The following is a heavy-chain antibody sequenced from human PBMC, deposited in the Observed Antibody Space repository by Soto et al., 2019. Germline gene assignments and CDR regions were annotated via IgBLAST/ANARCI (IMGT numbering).Heavy chain of an antibody. J-gene: IGHJ4*02. V-gene: IGHV4-39*01. CDR2: VYYSGST. CDR1: GGSISSRSFY. Sequence: SETLSLTCTVSGGSISSRSFYWGWIRQSPGKGLEWIGSVYYSGSTYHNPSLKSRVTLSVDTSMDQFSLKVTSVTAADTAVYYCARHSAVAGTSYYFDYWGQGTLVTVSS. CDR3: ARHSAVAGTSYYFDY. D-gene: IGHD6-19*01.